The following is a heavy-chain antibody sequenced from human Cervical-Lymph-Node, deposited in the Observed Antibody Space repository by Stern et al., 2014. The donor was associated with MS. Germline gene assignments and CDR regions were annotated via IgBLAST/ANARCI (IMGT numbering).Heavy chain of an antibody. Sequence: DQLVESGAEVKKPGASVKVSCKASGYTFTSHYMHWVRQAPGQGLEWVGIINPGGDSASYAQKFHGRVTMTRDTSTSTVYMELSSLRSEDTAVYYCASGTGSKRPTGNYWGQGTLVTVSS. J-gene: IGHJ4*02. D-gene: IGHD3/OR15-3a*01. CDR1: GYTFTSHY. CDR2: INPGGDSA. CDR3: ASGTGSKRPTGNY. V-gene: IGHV1-46*01.